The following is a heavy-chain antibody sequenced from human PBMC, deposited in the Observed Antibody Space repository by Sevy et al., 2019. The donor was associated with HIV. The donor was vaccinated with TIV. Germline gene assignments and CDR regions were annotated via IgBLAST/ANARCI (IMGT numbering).Heavy chain of an antibody. CDR1: GLRFSNYN. D-gene: IGHD6-13*01. CDR2: ISNSSSYI. Sequence: GGSLRLSCAASGLRFSNYNMNWVRQAPGQGLEWVACISNSSSYIYYVDSVKGRFTISRDNAKNSLYLQMNSLRAEDTAVYYCASEKEQLVLWPYYGMDVWGQGTTVTSP. J-gene: IGHJ6*02. CDR3: ASEKEQLVLWPYYGMDV. V-gene: IGHV3-21*01.